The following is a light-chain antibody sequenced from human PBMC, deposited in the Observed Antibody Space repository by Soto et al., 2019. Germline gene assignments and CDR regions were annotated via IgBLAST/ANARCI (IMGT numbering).Light chain of an antibody. CDR1: SSNIGSNT. V-gene: IGLV1-44*01. Sequence: QSVLTQPPSASGTPGQRGTLSCSGSSSNIGSNTVNWYQQLPGTAPKPLIYSNNQRPSGVPDRLSGSKSGTSASLAISGLQSEDEADYYCAAWDDSLNGVLFGGGTKLTVL. J-gene: IGLJ2*01. CDR3: AAWDDSLNGVL. CDR2: SNN.